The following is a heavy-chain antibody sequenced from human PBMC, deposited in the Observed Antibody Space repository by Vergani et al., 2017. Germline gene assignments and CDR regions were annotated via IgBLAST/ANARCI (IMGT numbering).Heavy chain of an antibody. CDR1: GYIFSNFW. V-gene: IGHV5-51*01. J-gene: IGHJ3*01. Sequence: EKPLVQSGSETKKPGESLKISCQAFGYIFSNFWIGWVRQGPGRGLEWMGIIYPGDSEVKSNPTFRGQVIFSVDTSVNTAYLQWRSLQASDTATYFCASGGHGSENGGALQLWGQGTNITVSS. CDR2: IYPGDSEV. CDR3: ASGGHGSENGGALQL. D-gene: IGHD3-10*01.